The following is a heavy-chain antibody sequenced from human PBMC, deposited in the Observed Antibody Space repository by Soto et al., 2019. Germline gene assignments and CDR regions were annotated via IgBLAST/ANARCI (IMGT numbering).Heavy chain of an antibody. V-gene: IGHV3-30*18. CDR2: ISYDGSNK. D-gene: IGHD4-17*01. J-gene: IGHJ4*02. Sequence: QVQLVESGGGVVQPGRSLRLSCAASGFTFSSYGMQWVRQAPGKGLEWVAVISYDGSNKYYADSVKGRFTISRDNSKNTLYLQMNSLRAEDTAVYYCAKDGSVTYFDYWGQGTLVTVSS. CDR1: GFTFSSYG. CDR3: AKDGSVTYFDY.